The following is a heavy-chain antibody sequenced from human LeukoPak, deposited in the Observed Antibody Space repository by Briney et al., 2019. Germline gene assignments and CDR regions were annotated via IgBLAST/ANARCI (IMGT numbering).Heavy chain of an antibody. Sequence: LSGGFLRLSCAASGFIFTNYFMSWVRQAPGKGLEWVASIKHDGSEKYYVDSVRGRFTISRDNTMNSLYLQMSSLRAEDTAVYYCATDRGWRTSGYYLYYFEYWGQGTLVTYSS. CDR1: GFIFTNYF. J-gene: IGHJ4*02. V-gene: IGHV3-7*01. CDR3: ATDRGWRTSGYYLYYFEY. D-gene: IGHD3-3*01. CDR2: IKHDGSEK.